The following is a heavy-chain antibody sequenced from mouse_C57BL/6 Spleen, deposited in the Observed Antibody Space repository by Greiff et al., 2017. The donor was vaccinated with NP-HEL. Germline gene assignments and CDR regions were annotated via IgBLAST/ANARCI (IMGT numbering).Heavy chain of an antibody. V-gene: IGHV14-3*01. CDR1: GFNIKNTY. CDR3: ASPTMVTGYYFDY. Sequence: VQLQQSVAELVRPGASVKLSCTASGFNIKNTYMHWVKQRPEQGLEWIGRIDPANGNTKYAPKFQGKATITAYTSSNTAYLQLSSLTSEDTAIYYCASPTMVTGYYFDYWGQGTTLTVSS. D-gene: IGHD2-9*01. J-gene: IGHJ2*01. CDR2: IDPANGNT.